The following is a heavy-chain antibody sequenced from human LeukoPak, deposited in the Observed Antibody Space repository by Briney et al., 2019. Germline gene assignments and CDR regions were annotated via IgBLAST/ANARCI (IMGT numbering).Heavy chain of an antibody. D-gene: IGHD3-9*01. CDR1: GYTFTSFG. CDR2: ISAYNGNT. Sequence: GASVKVSCKASGYTFTSFGISWVRQAPGQGLEWMGWISAYNGNTNYAQKLQGRVTMTTDTSTSTAYMELSSLRSEDTAVYYCARAKARNYDILTGYYPFDYWGQGTLVTVSS. J-gene: IGHJ4*02. V-gene: IGHV1-18*01. CDR3: ARAKARNYDILTGYYPFDY.